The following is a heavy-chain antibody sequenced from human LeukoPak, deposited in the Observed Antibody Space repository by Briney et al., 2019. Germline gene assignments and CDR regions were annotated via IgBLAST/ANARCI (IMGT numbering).Heavy chain of an antibody. CDR3: ARGDCSGGSCHQTNWFDP. V-gene: IGHV4-59*08. CDR1: GGSISSYY. D-gene: IGHD2-15*01. J-gene: IGHJ5*02. Sequence: SETLSLTCTVSGGSISSYYWSWIRQPPGKGLEWIGYIYYSGSTNYNPSLKSRVTISVDTSKNQFSLKLSSVTAADTAVYYCARGDCSGGSCHQTNWFDPWGQGTLVTVSS. CDR2: IYYSGST.